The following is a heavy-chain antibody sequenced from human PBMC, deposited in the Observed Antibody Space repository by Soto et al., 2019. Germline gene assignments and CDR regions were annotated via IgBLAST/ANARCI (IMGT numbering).Heavy chain of an antibody. D-gene: IGHD5-18*01. Sequence: QVQLQESGPGLVKPSETLSLTCTVSGDPFPSYFWTWIRQPARKGLEWIGHMFPGGSTNHNPSLTSRVTSSVDTSKNQSSLILTSVPAADTAVYYCARTLSGYTYGSRQFYFDSWGQGILVTVSS. V-gene: IGHV4-4*07. CDR1: GDPFPSYF. CDR2: MFPGGST. J-gene: IGHJ4*02. CDR3: ARTLSGYTYGSRQFYFDS.